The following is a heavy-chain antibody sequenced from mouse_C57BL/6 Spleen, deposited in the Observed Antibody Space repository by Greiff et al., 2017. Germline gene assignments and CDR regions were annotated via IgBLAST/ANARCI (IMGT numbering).Heavy chain of an antibody. CDR3: ARPYRYYAMDY. CDR2: ISSGSSTI. D-gene: IGHD2-14*01. J-gene: IGHJ4*01. CDR1: GFTFSDYG. Sequence: EVQLQESGGGLVKPGGSLKLSCAASGFTFSDYGMHWVRQAPEKGLEWVAYISSGSSTIYYADTVKGRFTISRDNAKNTLFLQMTSLRSEDTAMYYCARPYRYYAMDYWGQGTSVTVSS. V-gene: IGHV5-17*01.